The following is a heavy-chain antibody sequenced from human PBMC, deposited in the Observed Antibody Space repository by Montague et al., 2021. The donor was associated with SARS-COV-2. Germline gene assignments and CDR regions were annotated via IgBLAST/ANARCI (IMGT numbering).Heavy chain of an antibody. CDR2: TQRGDT. J-gene: IGHJ6*02. D-gene: IGHD3/OR15-3a*01. CDR1: DGSFSGYY. CDR3: ARRTAPLLDLDWSQKYFDDYGQDV. Sequence: SETLSLTCAVYDGSFSGYYWSWIRQSQGKGLEWIGDTQRGDTKYNPSIKSRVTISEDTAKKQFSMSLTSVTAVDTAVYYFARRTAPLLDLDWSQKYFDDYGQDVWGQGTPVIVS. V-gene: IGHV4-34*01.